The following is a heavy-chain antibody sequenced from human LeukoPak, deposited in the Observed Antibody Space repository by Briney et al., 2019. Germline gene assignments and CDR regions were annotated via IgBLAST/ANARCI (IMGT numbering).Heavy chain of an antibody. J-gene: IGHJ5*02. V-gene: IGHV1-69*13. CDR2: IIPIFGTA. Sequence: SVKVSCKASGGTFSSYAISWVRQAPGQGLEWMGGIIPIFGTANYAQKFQGRVTITADESTSTAYMELSSLRSEDTAVYYCATEVTAIKGWFDPWGQGTLVTVSS. D-gene: IGHD2-21*02. CDR3: ATEVTAIKGWFDP. CDR1: GGTFSSYA.